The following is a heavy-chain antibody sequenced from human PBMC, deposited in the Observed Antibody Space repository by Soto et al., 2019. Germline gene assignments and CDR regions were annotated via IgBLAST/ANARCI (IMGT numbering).Heavy chain of an antibody. CDR3: ARSSEGSGSYSFDYLDD. J-gene: IGHJ4*02. D-gene: IGHD3-10*01. V-gene: IGHV4-30-2*01. CDR1: GGSISSGGYS. CDR2: IYHSGRT. Sequence: SETLSLTCAVSGGSISSGGYSWSWIRQPQGKGLEWIGYIYHSGRTYYNPSLKSRVTIAVDRSKNQFSLKLSSVTAADTAVYYCARSSEGSGSYSFDYLDDWGQGTLVTVSS.